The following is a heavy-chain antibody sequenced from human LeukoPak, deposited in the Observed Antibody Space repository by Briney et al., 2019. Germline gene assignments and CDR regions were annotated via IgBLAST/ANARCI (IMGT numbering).Heavy chain of an antibody. CDR1: GFTFSSFW. Sequence: GGSLRLSCAASGFTFSSFWMSWVRQAPGKGLEWVANKNQGGNEEYYVDSVKGRFSISRDNAKNSLFLQMNSLRVEDTAVYYCARELDGRYFDYWGQGILVTVSS. D-gene: IGHD3/OR15-3a*01. CDR3: ARELDGRYFDY. J-gene: IGHJ4*02. V-gene: IGHV3-7*01. CDR2: KNQGGNEE.